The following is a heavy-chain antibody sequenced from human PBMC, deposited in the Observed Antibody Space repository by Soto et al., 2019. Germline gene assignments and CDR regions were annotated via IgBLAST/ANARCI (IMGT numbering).Heavy chain of an antibody. J-gene: IGHJ3*02. CDR1: GYSFTSYW. D-gene: IGHD2-2*01. Sequence: RGESLKISCKGSGYSFTSYWIGWVRQMPGKGLEWMGIIYPGDSDTRYSPSFQGQVTISADKSISTAYLQWSSLKASDTAMYYCARSKIVVVPAAMPGIAAAGADFDAFDIWGQGTMVTVSS. V-gene: IGHV5-51*01. CDR2: IYPGDSDT. CDR3: ARSKIVVVPAAMPGIAAAGADFDAFDI.